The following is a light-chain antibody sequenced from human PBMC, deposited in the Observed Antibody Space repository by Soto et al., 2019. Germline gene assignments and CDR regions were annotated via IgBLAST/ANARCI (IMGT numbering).Light chain of an antibody. CDR2: DVS. CDR1: QSVSSY. Sequence: EIVLTQSPATLSLSPGERATLSCRASQSVSSYLAWYQHKPGQAPRLLIYDVSSRATGIPARFSGSGSGTDFTLTISRLEPEDFSVYYCQLYATTPFTFGPGTKVDIK. J-gene: IGKJ3*01. V-gene: IGKV3-11*01. CDR3: QLYATTPFT.